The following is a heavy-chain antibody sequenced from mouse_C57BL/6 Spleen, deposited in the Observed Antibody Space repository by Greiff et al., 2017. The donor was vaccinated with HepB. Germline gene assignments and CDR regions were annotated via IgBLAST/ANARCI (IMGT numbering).Heavy chain of an antibody. CDR2: IYPGSGST. CDR1: GYTFTSYW. D-gene: IGHD1-1*01. V-gene: IGHV1-55*01. CDR3: ARRGYGSSRWFAY. Sequence: QVQLKESGAELVKPGASVKMSCKASGYTFTSYWITWVKQRPGQGLEWIGDIYPGSGSTNYNEKFKSKATLTVDTSSSTAYMQLSSLTSEDSAVYYCARRGYGSSRWFAYWGQGTLVTVSA. J-gene: IGHJ3*01.